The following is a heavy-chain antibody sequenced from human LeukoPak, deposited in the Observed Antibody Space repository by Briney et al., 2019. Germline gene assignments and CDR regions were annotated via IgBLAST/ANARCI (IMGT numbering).Heavy chain of an antibody. CDR3: ARHLDDSSGYYYKEYYFDY. J-gene: IGHJ4*02. CDR2: INHSGST. Sequence: SETLSLTCAVYGGSFSGYYWSWIRQPPGKGLEWIGEINHSGSTNYNPSLKSRVTISVDTSKNQFSLKLSSVTAADTAVYYCARHLDDSSGYYYKEYYFDYWGQGTLVTVSS. D-gene: IGHD3-22*01. CDR1: GGSFSGYY. V-gene: IGHV4-34*01.